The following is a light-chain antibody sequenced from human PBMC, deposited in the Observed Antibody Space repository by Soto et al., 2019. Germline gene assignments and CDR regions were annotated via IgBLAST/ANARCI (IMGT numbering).Light chain of an antibody. CDR2: ATS. J-gene: IGKJ4*01. Sequence: DIQMTQSPSSVSASVGDRVTITCRASQDITRWLAWYQQKPGKAPKLLIYATSSLQSGVPSRFSGSGSGTDFTLTISSLQPEDFATDYCQQANSFPHTLGGGTRVEIK. CDR3: QQANSFPHT. CDR1: QDITRW. V-gene: IGKV1-12*01.